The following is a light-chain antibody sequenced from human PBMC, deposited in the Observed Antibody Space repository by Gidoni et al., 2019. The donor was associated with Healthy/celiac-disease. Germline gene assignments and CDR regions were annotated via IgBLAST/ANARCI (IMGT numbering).Light chain of an antibody. J-gene: IGKJ3*01. CDR1: QDIRNY. V-gene: IGKV1-33*01. CDR2: DAS. CDR3: QQYGSLPPIT. Sequence: DIQMTQSPSSLSASVGDRVTITCQASQDIRNYLNWYQLKPGKAPKLLIYDASNLETGVPSRFSGSGSGTDFSFTISSLQPEDIGTYYCQQYGSLPPITFXPXTKVDIK.